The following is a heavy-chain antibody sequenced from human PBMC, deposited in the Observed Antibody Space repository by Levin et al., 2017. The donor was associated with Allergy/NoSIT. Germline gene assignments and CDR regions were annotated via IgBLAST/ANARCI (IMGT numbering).Heavy chain of an antibody. V-gene: IGHV3-30-3*01. CDR2: ISYDGSNK. J-gene: IGHJ4*02. CDR1: GFTFSSYA. CDR3: ATYPGAYGSGSYYN. D-gene: IGHD3-10*01. Sequence: GGSLRLSCAASGFTFSSYAMHWVRQAPGKGLEWVAVISYDGSNKYYADSVKGRFTISRDNSKNTLYLQMNSLRAEDTAVYYCATYPGAYGSGSYYNWGQGTLVTVSS.